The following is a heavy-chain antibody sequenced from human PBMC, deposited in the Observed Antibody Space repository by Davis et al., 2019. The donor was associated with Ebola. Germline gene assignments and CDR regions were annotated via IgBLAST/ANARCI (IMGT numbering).Heavy chain of an antibody. J-gene: IGHJ4*02. CDR2: ITPFNGNT. CDR1: GYSFTYRY. CDR3: ASGAEWLVSGY. Sequence: AASVKVSCKASGYSFTYRYLHWVRLAPGHALEWMGWITPFNGNTNYAQKFQDRVTITRDRSMNTAYMELSSLRSEDTAVYYCASGAEWLVSGYWGQGTLVTVSS. D-gene: IGHD6-19*01. V-gene: IGHV1-45*02.